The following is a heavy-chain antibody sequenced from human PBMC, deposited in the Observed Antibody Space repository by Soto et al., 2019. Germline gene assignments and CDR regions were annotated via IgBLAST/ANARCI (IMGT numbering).Heavy chain of an antibody. J-gene: IGHJ4*02. CDR3: AREGSGYNF. CDR2: IVPVFGRP. CDR1: GGSFSNFG. D-gene: IGHD5-12*01. V-gene: IGHV1-69*13. Sequence: ASVNVSCKASGGSFSNFGISWVRQAPGQGLEWMGGIVPVFGRPNYAQRFRGRLTITADESTSTGYMELISLRSDDTAVYYCAREGSGYNFWGQGTQVTVSS.